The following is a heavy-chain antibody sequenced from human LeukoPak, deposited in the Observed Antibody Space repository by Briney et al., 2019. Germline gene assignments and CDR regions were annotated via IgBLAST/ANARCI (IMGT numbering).Heavy chain of an antibody. J-gene: IGHJ3*02. D-gene: IGHD6-19*01. V-gene: IGHV4-59*08. CDR3: ARQGNIAVARHDAFDI. CDR2: IYYSGST. Sequence: LETLSLTCTVSVGSISSYYWSSIRQPPRKRLGRIGYIYYSGSTNYNPSLKSRVTISVDTSKNQFSLKLSSVTAADTAVYYCARQGNIAVARHDAFDIWGQGTMVTVSS. CDR1: VGSISSYY.